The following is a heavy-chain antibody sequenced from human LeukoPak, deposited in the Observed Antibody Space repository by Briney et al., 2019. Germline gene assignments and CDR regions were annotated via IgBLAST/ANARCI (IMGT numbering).Heavy chain of an antibody. Sequence: GASVKVSCKASGYTFTSYGISWVRQAPGQGLEWMGWISAYNGNTNYAQKLQGRVTMTTDTSTSTAYMELRSLRSDDTAVYYCARDSACLEYYYDSSGYSPVDAFDIWGQGTMVTVSS. CDR3: ARDSACLEYYYDSSGYSPVDAFDI. J-gene: IGHJ3*02. D-gene: IGHD3-22*01. V-gene: IGHV1-18*01. CDR2: ISAYNGNT. CDR1: GYTFTSYG.